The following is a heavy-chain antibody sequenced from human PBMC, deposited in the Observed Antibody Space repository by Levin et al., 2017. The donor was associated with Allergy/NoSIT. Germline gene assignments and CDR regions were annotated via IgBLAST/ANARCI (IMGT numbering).Heavy chain of an antibody. J-gene: IGHJ3*02. D-gene: IGHD5-24*01. CDR2: IYSGGST. V-gene: IGHV3-66*01. CDR3: ARDSRRDGYNYPAFDI. Sequence: GGSLRLSCAASGFTVSSNYMSWVRQAPGKGLEWVSVIYSGGSTYYADSVKGRFTISRDNSKNTLYLQMNSLRAEDTAVYYCARDSRRDGYNYPAFDIWGQGTMVTVSS. CDR1: GFTVSSNY.